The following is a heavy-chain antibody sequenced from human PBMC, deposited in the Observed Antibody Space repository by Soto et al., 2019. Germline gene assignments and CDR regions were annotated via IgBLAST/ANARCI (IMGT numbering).Heavy chain of an antibody. Sequence: GESLKISCKGSGYSFTSYWVGWVRQMPGKGLEWMGIIYPGDSDTRYSPSFQGQVTSSADKSISTAYLQWSSLKASDTAMYYCAIQHPLDSSAWYNWGQGTLVTVSS. D-gene: IGHD6-19*01. V-gene: IGHV5-51*01. CDR1: GYSFTSYW. J-gene: IGHJ4*02. CDR3: AIQHPLDSSAWYN. CDR2: IYPGDSDT.